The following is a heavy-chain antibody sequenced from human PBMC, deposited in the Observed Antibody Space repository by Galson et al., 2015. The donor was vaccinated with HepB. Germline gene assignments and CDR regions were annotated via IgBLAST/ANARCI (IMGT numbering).Heavy chain of an antibody. D-gene: IGHD3/OR15-3a*01. J-gene: IGHJ6*03. Sequence: SLRLSCAASGFTFSSSWMHWVRQAPGKGLVWVSRINSDGSSTSYADSVKGRFTISRENAKNTLYLQMNSLRAEDTAVYYCARVNFDYYYYYMDVWGKGTTVTVSS. CDR1: GFTFSSSW. CDR2: INSDGSST. V-gene: IGHV3-74*01. CDR3: ARVNFDYYYYYMDV.